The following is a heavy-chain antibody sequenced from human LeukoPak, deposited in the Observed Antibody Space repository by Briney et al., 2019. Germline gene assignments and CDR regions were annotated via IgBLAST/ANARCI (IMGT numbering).Heavy chain of an antibody. CDR1: GFTFSDYY. CDR2: ISSSGSTI. D-gene: IGHD2-2*01. CDR3: ARDLLGYCSSTSCSPRWFDP. V-gene: IGHV3-11*01. Sequence: GGSLRLSCAASGFTFSDYYMSWLRQAPGKGLEWVSYISSSGSTIYYADSVKGRFTISRDNAKNSLYLQMNSLRAEDTAVYYCARDLLGYCSSTSCSPRWFDPWGQGTLVTVSS. J-gene: IGHJ5*02.